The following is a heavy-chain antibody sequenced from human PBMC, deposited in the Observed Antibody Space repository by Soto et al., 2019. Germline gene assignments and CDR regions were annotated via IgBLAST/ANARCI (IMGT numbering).Heavy chain of an antibody. J-gene: IGHJ6*02. D-gene: IGHD4-17*01. CDR1: GITVSNNY. CDR2: LYSDGST. V-gene: IGHV3-53*04. Sequence: SLRFSCAVSGITVSNNYMSWVRRAPGKGLEWISVLYSDGSTFYADSVRGRFTISRRNSMNTLYLQMNSLRTDDTAVYYCTRGPYGTGADYYYGMDVWGQGTTVTVSS. CDR3: TRGPYGTGADYYYGMDV.